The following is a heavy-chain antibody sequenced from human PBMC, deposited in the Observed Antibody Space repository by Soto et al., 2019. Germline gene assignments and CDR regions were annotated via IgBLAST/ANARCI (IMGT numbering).Heavy chain of an antibody. V-gene: IGHV1-8*01. CDR1: GYTFTSYD. D-gene: IGHD3-9*01. CDR2: MNPNSGNT. Sequence: QVQLVQSGAEVKKPGASVKVSCKASGYTFTSYDINWVRQATGQGLEWMGWMNPNSGNTGYAQKFQGRVTMTRNTSXRXGYMELTSLRSDATAGYYDAISWYIDWLPPSSGRDVWGQGTTVTVSS. J-gene: IGHJ6*02. CDR3: AISWYIDWLPPSSGRDV.